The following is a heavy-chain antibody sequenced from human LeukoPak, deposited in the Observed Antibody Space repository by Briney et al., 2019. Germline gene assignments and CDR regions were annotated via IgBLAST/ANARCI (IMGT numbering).Heavy chain of an antibody. D-gene: IGHD2-21*02. CDR3: ARDQNAYCGGDCYSYWYFDL. CDR2: MYSSGTI. CDR1: GGSVSGSYY. Sequence: PSETLSLTCTVSGGSVSGSYYWNWLRQPPGKGLEWIGYMYSSGTINYNPSLKSRVTVSIDMSKNQFSLKLSSVTAAGTAVYYCARDQNAYCGGDCYSYWYFDLWGRGTLVTVSS. V-gene: IGHV4-61*01. J-gene: IGHJ2*01.